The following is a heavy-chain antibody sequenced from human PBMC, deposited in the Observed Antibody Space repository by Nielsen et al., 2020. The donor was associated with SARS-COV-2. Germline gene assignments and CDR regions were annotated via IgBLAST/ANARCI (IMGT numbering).Heavy chain of an antibody. Sequence: GGSLRLSCAASGFTFSSYAMHWVRQAPGKGLEWVAVISYDGSNKYYADSVKGRFTISRDNSKNTLYLQMNSLRAEDTAVYYCARDNYYGSGSYFRYGMDVWGQGTTVTVSS. CDR1: GFTFSSYA. V-gene: IGHV3-30-3*01. CDR3: ARDNYYGSGSYFRYGMDV. D-gene: IGHD3-10*01. J-gene: IGHJ6*02. CDR2: ISYDGSNK.